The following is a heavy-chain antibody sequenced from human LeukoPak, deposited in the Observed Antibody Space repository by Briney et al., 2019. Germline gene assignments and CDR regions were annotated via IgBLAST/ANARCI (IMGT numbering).Heavy chain of an antibody. J-gene: IGHJ4*02. V-gene: IGHV1-18*01. Sequence: GASVKVSCKASGYTFTSYGISWVRQAPGQGLEWMGWISAYNGNTNYAQKLQGRVTMTTDTSTSTAYMELSRLRSDDTAVYYCARDSRIYSYGPPKFWGQGTLVTVSS. CDR1: GYTFTSYG. D-gene: IGHD5-18*01. CDR3: ARDSRIYSYGPPKF. CDR2: ISAYNGNT.